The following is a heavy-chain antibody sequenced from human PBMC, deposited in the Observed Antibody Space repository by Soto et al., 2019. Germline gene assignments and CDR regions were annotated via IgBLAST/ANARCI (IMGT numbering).Heavy chain of an antibody. V-gene: IGHV3-21*01. CDR2: ISSSSSYI. D-gene: IGHD3-10*01. J-gene: IGHJ3*02. CDR3: ARWRSAGYYGSGSYSSNAFDI. CDR1: GFTFSSYS. Sequence: EVQLVESGGGLVKPGGSLRLSCAASGFTFSSYSMNWVRQAPGKGLEWVSSISSSSSYIYYADSVKGRFTISRDNAKNSLYLQRNSLRAEDTAVYYCARWRSAGYYGSGSYSSNAFDIWGQGTMVTVSS.